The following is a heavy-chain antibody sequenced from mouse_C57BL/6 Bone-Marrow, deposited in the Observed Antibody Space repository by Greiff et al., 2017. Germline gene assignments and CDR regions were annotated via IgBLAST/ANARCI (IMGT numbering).Heavy chain of an antibody. CDR3: TTRDYDGFGLDY. V-gene: IGHV14-4*01. J-gene: IGHJ3*01. CDR2: IDPETGDT. Sequence: VQLQQSGAELVRPGASVKLSCTASGFNFKDDYMHWVKQRPEQGLEWIGWIDPETGDTEYASKFQGKATITADTSSNTADLQLRSLTSEDTAVYYCTTRDYDGFGLDYWGQGTLVTVSA. CDR1: GFNFKDDY. D-gene: IGHD2-3*01.